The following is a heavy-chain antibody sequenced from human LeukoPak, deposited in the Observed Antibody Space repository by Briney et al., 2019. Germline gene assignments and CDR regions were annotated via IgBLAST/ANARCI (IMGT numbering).Heavy chain of an antibody. V-gene: IGHV3-21*01. J-gene: IGHJ6*02. D-gene: IGHD2/OR15-2a*01. CDR3: ARIVLTPPYGMDV. CDR2: ISFGGGHI. Sequence: GSLRLSCVASRFTFSSYSMTWVRRAPGTGLEWVSSISFGGGHIFYTDSVKGRFTIFRDDSKNSLYLEMNSLRAEDTAVYFCARIVLTPPYGMDVWGQGTTVTVSS. CDR1: RFTFSSYS.